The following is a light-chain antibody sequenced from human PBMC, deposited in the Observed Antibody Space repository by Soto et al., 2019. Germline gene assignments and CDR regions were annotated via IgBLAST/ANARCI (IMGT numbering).Light chain of an antibody. CDR3: QQYGSSPYT. CDR2: GAS. Sequence: EIVLTQSPGTLSLSPGERDTHSCRAIQSVSSSYLAWYQQKPGQAPRLLIYGASSRATGIPDRFSGSGSGTDFTLTISRLEPEDFAVYYCQQYGSSPYTFGQGTK. V-gene: IGKV3-20*01. CDR1: QSVSSSY. J-gene: IGKJ2*01.